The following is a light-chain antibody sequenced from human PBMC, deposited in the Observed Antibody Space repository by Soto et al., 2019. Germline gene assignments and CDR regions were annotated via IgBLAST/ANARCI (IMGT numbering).Light chain of an antibody. CDR3: SSFTTSDTYV. J-gene: IGLJ1*01. V-gene: IGLV2-18*02. CDR2: EVN. CDR1: SSDIGSYNR. Sequence: QSVLTQPPSVSGSPGQSVTISCTGTSSDIGSYNRVSWYQQPPGAAPKLMICEVNNRPSGVPERFSGSKSGNTASLTIFGLQAEDEADYYCSSFTTSDTYVFGTGTKLTV.